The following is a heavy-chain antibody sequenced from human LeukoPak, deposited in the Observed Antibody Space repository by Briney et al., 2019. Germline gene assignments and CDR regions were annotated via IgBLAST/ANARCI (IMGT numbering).Heavy chain of an antibody. CDR3: ARDIAPSGSWWFDS. CDR2: ITLSTGDI. CDR1: GYTFTEYY. V-gene: IGHV1-2*02. Sequence: ASVKVSCKAPGYTFTEYYLHWLRQAPGHGLEWMGWITLSTGDIFYAQNFQGRVTMTRDTSISTAYMQLGSLKSDDTAVYYCARDIAPSGSWWFDSWGQGTLVTVSS. J-gene: IGHJ5*01. D-gene: IGHD6-13*01.